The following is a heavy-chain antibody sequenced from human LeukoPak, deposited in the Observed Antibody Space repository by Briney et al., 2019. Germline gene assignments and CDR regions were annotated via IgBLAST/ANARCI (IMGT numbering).Heavy chain of an antibody. CDR2: IRSKAYGGTT. J-gene: IGHJ4*02. Sequence: GGSLRLSCAASGFTFSSYAMSWVRQAPGKGLEWVGFIRSKAYGGTTEYAASVKGRFTISRDDSKSIAYLQMNSLRAEDTAVYYCAKSIGDYGPYARAFDYWGQGTLVTVSS. CDR1: GFTFSSYA. D-gene: IGHD4-17*01. CDR3: AKSIGDYGPYARAFDY. V-gene: IGHV3-49*04.